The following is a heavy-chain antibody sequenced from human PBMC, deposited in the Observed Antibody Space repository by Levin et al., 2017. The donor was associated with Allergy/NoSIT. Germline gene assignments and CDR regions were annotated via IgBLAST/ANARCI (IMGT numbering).Heavy chain of an antibody. CDR2: IYYSGST. V-gene: IGHV4-59*01. CDR1: GGSISSYY. J-gene: IGHJ4*02. CDR3: ARDHADSSSSLTSYFDY. D-gene: IGHD6-6*01. Sequence: GSPRLSCTVSGGSISSYYWSWIRQPPGKGLEWIGYIYYSGSTNYNPSLKSRVTISVDTSKNQFSLKLSSVTAADTAVYYCARDHADSSSSLTSYFDYWGQGTLVTVSS.